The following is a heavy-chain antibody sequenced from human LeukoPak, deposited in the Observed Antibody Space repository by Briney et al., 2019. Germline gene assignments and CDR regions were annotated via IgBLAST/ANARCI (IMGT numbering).Heavy chain of an antibody. D-gene: IGHD3-3*01. CDR2: IYYSGST. CDR3: ATGPKDRYYYYYMDV. V-gene: IGHV4-59*01. CDR1: GGSISSYY. J-gene: IGHJ6*03. Sequence: PSETLSLTCTVSGGSISSYYWSWIRQPPGKGPEWIGYIYYSGSTNYNPSLKSRVTISVDTSKNQFSLKLSSVTAADTAVYYCATGPKDRYYYYYMDVWGKGTTVTVSS.